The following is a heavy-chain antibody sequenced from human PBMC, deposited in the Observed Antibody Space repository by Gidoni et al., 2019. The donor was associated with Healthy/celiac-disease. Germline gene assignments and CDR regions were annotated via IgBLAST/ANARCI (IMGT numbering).Heavy chain of an antibody. CDR2: IYWDDDK. D-gene: IGHD3-10*01. J-gene: IGHJ4*02. Sequence: QITLKESGPTLVKPTQTLTLPCTFSGFSLSTSGLGVGWIRQPPGTALEWLALIYWDDDKRYSPSLKSRLTITKDTSKNQVVLTMTNMDPVDTATYYCAHSGDYYGSGSYYKVEFDYWGQGTLVTVSS. CDR3: AHSGDYYGSGSYYKVEFDY. CDR1: GFSLSTSGLG. V-gene: IGHV2-5*02.